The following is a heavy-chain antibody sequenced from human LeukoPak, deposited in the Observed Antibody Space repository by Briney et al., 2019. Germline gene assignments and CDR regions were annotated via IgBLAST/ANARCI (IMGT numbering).Heavy chain of an antibody. V-gene: IGHV3-64D*06. CDR3: VNQISGWVY. CDR2: ITRNGDRK. D-gene: IGHD6-19*01. CDR1: GFTFSDLA. Sequence: GGPLRLSCSAFGFTFSDLAMHWVRQAPGKGLEYVSGITRNGDRKFYADSVKGRFTTSRDNSKNTLYLQMSSLNPEDTAVYYCVNQISGWVYWGQGTLVTVSS. J-gene: IGHJ4*02.